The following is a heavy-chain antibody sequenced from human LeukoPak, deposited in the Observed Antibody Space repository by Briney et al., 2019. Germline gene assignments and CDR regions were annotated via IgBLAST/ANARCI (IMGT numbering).Heavy chain of an antibody. CDR3: ARQGRITMIVFDY. CDR1: GYSISSGYY. CDR2: IYHSGST. D-gene: IGHD3-22*01. J-gene: IGHJ4*02. Sequence: SETLSLTCAVSGYSISSGYYWGWIRQPPGKGLEWIGSIYHSGSTYYNPSLKSRVTISVDTSKNQFSLKLSSVTAADTAVYYCARQGRITMIVFDYWGQGTLVTVSS. V-gene: IGHV4-38-2*01.